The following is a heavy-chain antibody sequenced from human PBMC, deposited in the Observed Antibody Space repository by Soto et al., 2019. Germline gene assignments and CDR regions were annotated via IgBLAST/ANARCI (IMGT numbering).Heavy chain of an antibody. CDR3: ARRRGRCSDGVCYSWWFDP. CDR1: GGTLSDHW. J-gene: IGHJ5*02. Sequence: GESLKISCKGSGGTLSDHWIGWVSHTPDKGLEWIGFVFLGDSDARYSPAFQGQVAMSADRSGTYLQWSSLKASDTGIYYCARRRGRCSDGVCYSWWFDPWGQGTRVTVSS. CDR2: VFLGDSDA. D-gene: IGHD2-8*01. V-gene: IGHV5-51*01.